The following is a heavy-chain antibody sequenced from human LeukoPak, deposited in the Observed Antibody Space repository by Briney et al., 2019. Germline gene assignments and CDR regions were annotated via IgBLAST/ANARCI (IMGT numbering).Heavy chain of an antibody. CDR1: GFTFSSYW. CDR3: ASPRYCSGGSCYSPGAFDI. V-gene: IGHV3-7*01. J-gene: IGHJ3*02. D-gene: IGHD2-15*01. CDR2: IKQDGSEK. Sequence: PGGSLRLSCAASGFTFSSYWMSWVRQAPGKGLEWVANIKQDGSEKYYVDSVKGRSTISRDNAKNSLYLQMNSLRAEDTAVYYCASPRYCSGGSCYSPGAFDIWGQGTMVTVSS.